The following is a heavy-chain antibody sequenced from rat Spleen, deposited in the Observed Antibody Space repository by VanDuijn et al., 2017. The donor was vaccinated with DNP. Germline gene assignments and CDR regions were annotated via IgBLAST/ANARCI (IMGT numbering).Heavy chain of an antibody. CDR2: ISYSGST. D-gene: IGHD4-1*01. CDR1: GYSITSTY. Sequence: VKLQESGPGLVKPSQSLSLTCSVTGYSITSTYWGWIRKFPGNKMEWVGHISYSGSTSHNPSLKSRISITRDTSKNQFFLQLNSVTTEDTATYYCARWVRALDYWGHGVMVTVSS. V-gene: IGHV3-1*01. J-gene: IGHJ2*01. CDR3: ARWVRALDY.